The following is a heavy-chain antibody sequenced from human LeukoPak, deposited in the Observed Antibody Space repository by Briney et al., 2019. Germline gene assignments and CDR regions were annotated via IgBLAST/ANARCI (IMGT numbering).Heavy chain of an antibody. CDR2: IYYSGST. D-gene: IGHD1-26*01. CDR3: ARQGVVGATGFDF. V-gene: IGHV4-39*01. J-gene: IGHJ4*02. Sequence: SETLSLTCSVSGGSISELSYYWGWSRQPPGKGLEWIANIYYSGSTYNNPSLESRVVISVDSSRHQFSLKLTSVTATDTAVYYCARQGVVGATGFDFWGQGILVTVSS. CDR1: GGSISELSYY.